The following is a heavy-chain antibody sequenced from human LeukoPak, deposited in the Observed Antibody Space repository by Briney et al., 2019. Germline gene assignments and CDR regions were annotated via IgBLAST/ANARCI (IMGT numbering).Heavy chain of an antibody. V-gene: IGHV3-74*01. Sequence: GGSLRLSXAASGFTFTRHWMHWVRQAPGKGLEWVSRIKTDGTNTIYADFVEGRFTISRDNARNTLYLQMSSLRAGDTAVYYCGGSEDGYIDYWGQGTLVTVSS. CDR2: IKTDGTNT. CDR1: GFTFTRHW. CDR3: GGSEDGYIDY. J-gene: IGHJ4*02. D-gene: IGHD5-24*01.